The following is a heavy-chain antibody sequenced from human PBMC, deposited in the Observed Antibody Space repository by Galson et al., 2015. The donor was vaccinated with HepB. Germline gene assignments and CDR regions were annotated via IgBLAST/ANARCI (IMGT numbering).Heavy chain of an antibody. Sequence: SLRLSCAASGFTFSSYGMHWVRQAPGKGLEWVAFIRYDGSNKYYADSVKGRFTISRDNSKNTLYLQMNSLRAEDTAVYYCAKDCGDCLKYYYYYGMDVWGQGTTVTVSS. CDR2: IRYDGSNK. J-gene: IGHJ6*02. CDR3: AKDCGDCLKYYYYYGMDV. D-gene: IGHD2-21*02. V-gene: IGHV3-30*02. CDR1: GFTFSSYG.